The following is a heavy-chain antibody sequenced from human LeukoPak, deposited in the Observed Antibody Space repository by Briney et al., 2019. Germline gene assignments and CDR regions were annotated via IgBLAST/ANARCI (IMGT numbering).Heavy chain of an antibody. CDR1: GXXFANYW. D-gene: IGHD5/OR15-5a*01. V-gene: IGHV3-7*01. Sequence: GGSLRLSCAASGXXFANYWMSWVRQAPXXGLEWVANIKQDGSEKSYVDSVKGRFTISRDNAKNSLYLQMNSLRAEDTAVYYCARALSVSYWGQGTLVTVSS. CDR3: ARALSVSY. J-gene: IGHJ4*02. CDR2: IKQDGSEK.